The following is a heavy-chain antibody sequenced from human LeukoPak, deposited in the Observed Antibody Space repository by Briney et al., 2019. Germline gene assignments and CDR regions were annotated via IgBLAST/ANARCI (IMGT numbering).Heavy chain of an antibody. CDR3: ARTVPGYPDDYFDY. Sequence: PGGSLRLSCAASGFTFSRHWMSWVRHAPGKGLERVAHMNQDGSAIYSIDSVKGRFTISRDNDKNSLYLQMTGLTVADTAVYYCARTVPGYPDDYFDYWGQGTLVTVSS. CDR2: MNQDGSAI. J-gene: IGHJ4*02. V-gene: IGHV3-7*01. CDR1: GFTFSRHW. D-gene: IGHD6-19*01.